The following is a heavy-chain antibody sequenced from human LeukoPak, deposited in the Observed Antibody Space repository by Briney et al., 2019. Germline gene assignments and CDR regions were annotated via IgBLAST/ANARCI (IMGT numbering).Heavy chain of an antibody. J-gene: IGHJ3*02. CDR3: ARGGSYLSAFDI. CDR2: IRYDGSNK. CDR1: GFTFSNYG. D-gene: IGHD1-26*01. V-gene: IGHV3-30*02. Sequence: GGSLRLSCAASGFTFSNYGMHWVRQAPGEGLEWVAFIRYDGSNKYYADSVKGRFTISRDNSKNTLYLQMNSLRAEDTAVYYCARGGSYLSAFDIWGQGTMVTVSS.